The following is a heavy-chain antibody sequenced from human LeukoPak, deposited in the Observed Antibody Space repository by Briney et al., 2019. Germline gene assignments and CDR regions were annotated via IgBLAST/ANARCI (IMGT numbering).Heavy chain of an antibody. V-gene: IGHV3-23*01. CDR2: ISNNGGYT. CDR3: AKQLGYCSDGSCYFPY. CDR1: GNYW. J-gene: IGHJ4*02. D-gene: IGHD2-15*01. Sequence: PGGSLRLSCAASGNYWMHWVRQVPGKGLEWVSAISNNGGYTYYADSVQGRFTISRDNSKSTLCLQMNSLRAEDTAVYYCAKQLGYCSDGSCYFPYWGQGTLVTVSS.